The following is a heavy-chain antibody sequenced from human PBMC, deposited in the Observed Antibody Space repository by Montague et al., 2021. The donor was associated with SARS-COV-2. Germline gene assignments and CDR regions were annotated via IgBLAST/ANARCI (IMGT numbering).Heavy chain of an antibody. Sequence: SLRLSCAASGFTFSSYSMNWVRQAPGKGLEWVSSISSSSSYIYYADSVKGRFTISRDNAKNSLYLQMNSLRAEDTAVYYCARDQQLVLGYYYGTDVWGQGTTVTVSS. CDR1: GFTFSSYS. D-gene: IGHD6-13*01. V-gene: IGHV3-21*01. CDR2: ISSSSSYI. CDR3: ARDQQLVLGYYYGTDV. J-gene: IGHJ6*02.